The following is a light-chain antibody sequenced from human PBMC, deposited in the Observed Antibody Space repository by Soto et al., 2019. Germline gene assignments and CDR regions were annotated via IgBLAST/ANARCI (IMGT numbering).Light chain of an antibody. CDR1: QSLLHSNGYNF. CDR3: MQALQSPRT. V-gene: IGKV2-28*01. Sequence: DIVMTQSPLSLPVTPGEAASISCRSSQSLLHSNGYNFLDWYLQKPGQSPQILINLGSNRSSGVPDRFSGSGSGTDFTLKISRVEAEDVGVYCCMQALQSPRTFGQGTKVEIK. J-gene: IGKJ1*01. CDR2: LGS.